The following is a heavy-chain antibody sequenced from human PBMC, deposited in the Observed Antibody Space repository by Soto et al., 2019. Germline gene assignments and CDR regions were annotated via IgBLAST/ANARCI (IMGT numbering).Heavy chain of an antibody. Sequence: QVQLVESGGGVVQPGRSLRLSCAASGFTFGTYAMHWVRQAPGQGLEWVAVISYDGSNKYYADSVRGRFTISRDKSKNTVYLQMNSLRAEATAVYYCAKGMNYDYNYSLDVWGQGTTVTVSS. V-gene: IGHV3-30*18. J-gene: IGHJ6*02. CDR1: GFTFGTYA. CDR3: AKGMNYDYNYSLDV. CDR2: ISYDGSNK.